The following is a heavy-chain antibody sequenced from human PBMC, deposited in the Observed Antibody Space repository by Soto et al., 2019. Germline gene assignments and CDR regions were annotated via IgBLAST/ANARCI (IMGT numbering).Heavy chain of an antibody. Sequence: QVQLVQSGAEVKKPGSSVKVSCKASGGTFSSYAISWVRQAPGQGLEWMGGIIPIFGTANYAQKFQGRVTITADESTSTAYMELSSLRSEDTAVYYCAREGGGAYVPRIVRNWFDPWGQGTLVIVSS. D-gene: IGHD4-17*01. CDR1: GGTFSSYA. CDR2: IIPIFGTA. CDR3: AREGGGAYVPRIVRNWFDP. J-gene: IGHJ5*02. V-gene: IGHV1-69*12.